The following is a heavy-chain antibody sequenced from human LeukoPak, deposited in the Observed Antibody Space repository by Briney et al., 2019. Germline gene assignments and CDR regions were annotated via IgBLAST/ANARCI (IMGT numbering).Heavy chain of an antibody. CDR3: ARGRAYYYDSSGYYRYFQH. D-gene: IGHD3-22*01. CDR1: GGSISSGGYY. CDR2: INHSGST. J-gene: IGHJ1*01. Sequence: SETLSLTCAVSGGSISSGGYYWSWIRQPPGTGLEWVGEINHSGSTNYNPSLKSRVTISVNTSKNQFSLKLSSVTAADTAVYYCARGRAYYYDSSGYYRYFQHWGQGTLVTVSS. V-gene: IGHV4-34*01.